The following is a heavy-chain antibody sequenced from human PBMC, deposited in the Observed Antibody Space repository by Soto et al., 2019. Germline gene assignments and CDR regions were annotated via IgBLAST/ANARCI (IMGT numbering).Heavy chain of an antibody. CDR3: ARESYNESNVGYFEL. D-gene: IGHD1-1*01. V-gene: IGHV4-4*02. CDR1: RGSISSRNW. J-gene: IGHJ2*01. Sequence: QVQLQESGLGLVKPLGTLSLTCAVSRGSISSRNWGSGAGRSPGKGLEWFGGMYYTGITNYSPSLKSRVTMSVDKSKNQFSLKLSSVTAADTAVYYCARESYNESNVGYFELWGRGTLVSVSS. CDR2: MYYTGIT.